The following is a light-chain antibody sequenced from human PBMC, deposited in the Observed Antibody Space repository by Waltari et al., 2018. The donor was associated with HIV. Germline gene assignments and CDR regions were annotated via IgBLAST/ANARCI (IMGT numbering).Light chain of an antibody. CDR3: CSYAGGYTLV. CDR2: DVT. V-gene: IGLV2-11*01. CDR1: SSDVGRYDS. Sequence: QSTLTQPRSVSGSPGQSVTISCTGTSSDVGRYDSVSWYQQHPGKAPKLILSDVTPPPAGVPDRFSGSKAGNTASLTISGLQAGDESDFYCCSYAGGYTLVFGGGTKLTVL. J-gene: IGLJ2*01.